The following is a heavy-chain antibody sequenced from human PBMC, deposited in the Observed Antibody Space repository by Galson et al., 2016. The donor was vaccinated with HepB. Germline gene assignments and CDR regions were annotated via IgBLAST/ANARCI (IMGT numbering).Heavy chain of an antibody. D-gene: IGHD4-23*01. CDR1: GFTFSAYA. CDR2: ISDSGANT. Sequence: SLRLSCAASGFTFSAYAMAWARQAPGKGLEWVSGISDSGANTYYADSVGGRFSISRDDSKSTLYLLMTNLRVEDTALYYCVADHGGLDCFDFWGRGTMVTVSS. J-gene: IGHJ3*01. CDR3: VADHGGLDCFDF. V-gene: IGHV3-23*01.